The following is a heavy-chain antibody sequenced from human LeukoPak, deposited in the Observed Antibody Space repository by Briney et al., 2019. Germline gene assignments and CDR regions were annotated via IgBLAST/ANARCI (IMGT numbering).Heavy chain of an antibody. J-gene: IGHJ6*03. V-gene: IGHV3-48*03. CDR3: ARDVGYDSSGYYYVVWKDYYYYMDV. Sequence: GGSLRLSCAASGFTFSSYEMNWVRQAPGKGLEWVSYISSSGSTIYYADSVKGRFTISRDNAKNSLYLQMNSLRAEDTAVYYCARDVGYDSSGYYYVVWKDYYYYMDVWGKGTTVTVSS. CDR1: GFTFSSYE. CDR2: ISSSGSTI. D-gene: IGHD3-22*01.